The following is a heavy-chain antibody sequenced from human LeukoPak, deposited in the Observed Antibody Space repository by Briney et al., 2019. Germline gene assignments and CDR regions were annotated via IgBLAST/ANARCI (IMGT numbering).Heavy chain of an antibody. D-gene: IGHD1-1*01. CDR2: IRYDGSNK. CDR3: AKDINRPPLEPNYYFDY. CDR1: GFTFSIYG. Sequence: PGGSLRLSCAASGFTFSIYGMHWVRQAPGKGLDWVAYIRYDGSNKQYADSVKGRFTISRDNSRNTLYLQMNSLRAEDTAVYYCAKDINRPPLEPNYYFDYWGQGTLVTVSS. V-gene: IGHV3-30*02. J-gene: IGHJ4*02.